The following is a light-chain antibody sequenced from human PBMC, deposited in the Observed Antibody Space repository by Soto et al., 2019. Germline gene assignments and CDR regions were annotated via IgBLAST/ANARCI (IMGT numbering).Light chain of an antibody. Sequence: QSVLTQPASLSGSPGQAITISCTGTSSDVGGYTYVSWYQQHPGKAPKFIIYGVSNRPSGVSNRFSGSKSGNTASLTISGLQAEDEADYYCSSYTTSNTRQIVFGTGTK. J-gene: IGLJ1*01. CDR1: SSDVGGYTY. CDR3: SSYTTSNTRQIV. CDR2: GVS. V-gene: IGLV2-14*01.